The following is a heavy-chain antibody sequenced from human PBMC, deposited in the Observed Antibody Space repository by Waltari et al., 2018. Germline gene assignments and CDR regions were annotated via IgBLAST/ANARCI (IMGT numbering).Heavy chain of an antibody. CDR1: GGSISGFY. J-gene: IGHJ5*02. CDR2: IFYTGNT. Sequence: VLLEESGPGLVKPSETLSLTCTVSGGSISGFYWPWIRRPPGSGLEYIGYIFYTGNTNYNPSLKSRVIISVDTSRNQFSLKMRSLTAADTAVYYCARLGGDRFGSLRHCGPASCTTWIDPWGRGTLVTVSS. V-gene: IGHV4-59*01. D-gene: IGHD2-2*01. CDR3: ARLGGDRFGSLRHCGPASCTTWIDP.